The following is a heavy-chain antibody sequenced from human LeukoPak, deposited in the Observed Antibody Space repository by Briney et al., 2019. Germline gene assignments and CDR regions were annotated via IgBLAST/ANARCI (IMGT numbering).Heavy chain of an antibody. Sequence: PGGSLRLSCAASGFTFTNYWMHWVRQAPGKGLVGVSRIKSDGSSTIYADSVKGRFTISRDNAKNTLYLQMNNLRAEDTAVYYCARGHEPKGIAAAGSYFQHWGQGTLVTVSS. J-gene: IGHJ1*01. CDR2: IKSDGSST. CDR3: ARGHEPKGIAAAGSYFQH. CDR1: GFTFTNYW. D-gene: IGHD6-13*01. V-gene: IGHV3-74*01.